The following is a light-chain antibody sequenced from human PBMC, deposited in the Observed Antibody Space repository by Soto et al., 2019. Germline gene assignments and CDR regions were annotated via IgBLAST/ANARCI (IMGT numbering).Light chain of an antibody. V-gene: IGLV2-14*01. CDR3: NSHTSSSTYV. J-gene: IGLJ1*01. Sequence: QSVLTQPASVSGSPGQSITISCTGTSTDVGGYTYVSWYEQHPGKALKLMIYEVSNRPSASSSRFSGSKSGNTASLTISGRQAEDEAVYYCNSHTSSSTYVFGTGTNVTVL. CDR2: EVS. CDR1: STDVGGYTY.